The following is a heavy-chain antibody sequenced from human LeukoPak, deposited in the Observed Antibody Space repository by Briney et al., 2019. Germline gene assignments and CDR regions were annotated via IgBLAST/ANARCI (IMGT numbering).Heavy chain of an antibody. D-gene: IGHD3-10*01. CDR3: ARVRNYGSGSYYPYYFDY. V-gene: IGHV4-34*01. CDR1: GGSFSGYY. J-gene: IGHJ4*02. CDR2: INHSGST. Sequence: PSETLSLTCAVYGGSFSGYYWSWIRQPPGKGLEWIGEINHSGSTNYNPSLKSRVTISVDTSKNQFSLKLSSVTAADTAVHYCARVRNYGSGSYYPYYFDYWGQGTLVTVSS.